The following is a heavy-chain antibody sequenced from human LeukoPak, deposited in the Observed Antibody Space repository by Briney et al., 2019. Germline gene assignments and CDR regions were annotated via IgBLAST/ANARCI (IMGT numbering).Heavy chain of an antibody. Sequence: SETLSLTCTVSGGSISSSSYYWGWIRQPPGKGLEWIGSIYYSGSTYYNPSLKSRVTISVDTSKNQFSLKLSSVTAADTAVNYCASRYDFWSGGYYYYGMDVWGQGTTVTVSS. CDR2: IYYSGST. CDR3: ASRYDFWSGGYYYYGMDV. J-gene: IGHJ6*02. CDR1: GGSISSSSYY. V-gene: IGHV4-39*01. D-gene: IGHD3-3*01.